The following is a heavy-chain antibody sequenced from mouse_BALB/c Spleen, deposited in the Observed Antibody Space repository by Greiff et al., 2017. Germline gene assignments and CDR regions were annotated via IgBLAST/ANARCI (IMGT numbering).Heavy chain of an antibody. Sequence: VQLQQSGAELVMPGASVKMSCKASGYTFTDYWMHWVKQRPGQGLEWIGAIDTSDSYTSYNQKFKGKATLTVDESSSTAYMQLSSLTSEDSAVYYCARQTTKYGNYAFDYWGQGTTLTVSS. V-gene: IGHV1-69*01. CDR2: IDTSDSYT. CDR3: ARQTTKYGNYAFDY. J-gene: IGHJ2*01. D-gene: IGHD2-10*02. CDR1: GYTFTDYW.